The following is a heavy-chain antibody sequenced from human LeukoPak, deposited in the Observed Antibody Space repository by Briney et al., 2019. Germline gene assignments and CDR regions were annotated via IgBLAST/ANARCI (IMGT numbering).Heavy chain of an antibody. CDR1: GGSISNYY. CDR2: IYYSGIS. D-gene: IGHD3-10*01. Sequence: SETLSLTCTVSGGSISNYYWSWIRQPPGKGLEWIAYIYYSGISNYNPSLKSRASMSLDMAKNQFSLKMSSVTAADTAVYYCARGGFLWFGEFSPFDSWGQGTLVTVSS. V-gene: IGHV4-59*01. CDR3: ARGGFLWFGEFSPFDS. J-gene: IGHJ4*01.